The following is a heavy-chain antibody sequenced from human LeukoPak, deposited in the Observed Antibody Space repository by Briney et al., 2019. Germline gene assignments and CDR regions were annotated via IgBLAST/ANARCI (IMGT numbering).Heavy chain of an antibody. CDR2: VNQDGTEK. Sequence: GGSLRLSCAASGFNFSDSRMTWVRQAPGKGLEWVASVNQDGTEKNVVDSVGGRFTISRDNSKNTLYLQMNSLRAEDTAVYYCAKAQRAYYYGSGSSDYWGQGTLVTVSS. J-gene: IGHJ4*02. CDR3: AKAQRAYYYGSGSSDY. CDR1: GFNFSDSR. D-gene: IGHD3-10*01. V-gene: IGHV3-7*05.